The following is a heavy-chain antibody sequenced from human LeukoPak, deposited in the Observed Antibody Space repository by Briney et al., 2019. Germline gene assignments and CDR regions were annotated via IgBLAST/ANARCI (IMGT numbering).Heavy chain of an antibody. CDR3: ARDEYYYGSGIETSDWFDP. Sequence: PGGSLRLSCAASGFTFSSYEMNWVRQAPGKGLEWVSYISSSGSTIYYADSVKGRFTISRDNAKNSLYLQMNSLRAEDTAVYYFARDEYYYGSGIETSDWFDPWGQGTLVTVSS. D-gene: IGHD3-10*01. V-gene: IGHV3-48*03. J-gene: IGHJ5*02. CDR1: GFTFSSYE. CDR2: ISSSGSTI.